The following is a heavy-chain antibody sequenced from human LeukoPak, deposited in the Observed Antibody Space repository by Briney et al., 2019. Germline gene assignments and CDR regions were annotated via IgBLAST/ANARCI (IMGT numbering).Heavy chain of an antibody. D-gene: IGHD3-3*01. CDR2: ISGSGGST. Sequence: GGSLRLSCAASGFTFSSYAMSWVRQAPGKGLEWVSAISGSGGSTYYADSVKGRFTISRDNSKNTLYLRMNSLRAEDTAVYYCAKSSSITIFGVVDYWGQGTLVTVSS. J-gene: IGHJ4*02. CDR3: AKSSSITIFGVVDY. V-gene: IGHV3-23*01. CDR1: GFTFSSYA.